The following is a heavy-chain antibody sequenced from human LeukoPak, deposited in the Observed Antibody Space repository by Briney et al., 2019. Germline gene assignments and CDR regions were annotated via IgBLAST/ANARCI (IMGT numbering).Heavy chain of an antibody. V-gene: IGHV3-23*01. D-gene: IGHD5-18*01. Sequence: GGSLRLSCAASGFNVSNNYMTWVRQAPGKGLEWVSTITDSVSGGSTYYADSVKGRFTISRDNSKNTLYLQMSSLRAEDTAVYFCAKDRTGYSYGYFLSPWGQGTLVTVSS. J-gene: IGHJ5*02. CDR2: ITDSVSGGST. CDR3: AKDRTGYSYGYFLSP. CDR1: GFNVSNNY.